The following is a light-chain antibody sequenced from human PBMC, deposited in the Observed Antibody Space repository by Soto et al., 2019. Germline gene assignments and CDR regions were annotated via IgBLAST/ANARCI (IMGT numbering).Light chain of an antibody. CDR3: ATWDDSLNGWV. CDR1: SSDIGSNT. Sequence: QSVLTQPPSAFGTPGQRVSISCSGNSSDIGSNTVNWYHQLPGTAPTLLIKSNNQRPSGIPDRFSGSKSGTSASLAISGLQSEDEADYYCATWDDSLNGWVFGGGTKLTVL. V-gene: IGLV1-44*01. J-gene: IGLJ3*02. CDR2: SNN.